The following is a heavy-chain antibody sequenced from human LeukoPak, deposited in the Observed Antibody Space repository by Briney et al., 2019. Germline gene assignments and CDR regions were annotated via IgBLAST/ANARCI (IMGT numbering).Heavy chain of an antibody. J-gene: IGHJ5*02. V-gene: IGHV4-39*07. Sequence: SETLSLTCTVSGGSISSSSYYWGWIRQPPGKGLEWIGSIYYSGSTYYNPSLKSRVTISVDTSKNQFSLKLSSVTAADTAVYYCARSLRWFDPWGQGTLVTVSS. CDR1: GGSISSSSYY. CDR2: IYYSGST. D-gene: IGHD3-16*01. CDR3: ARSLRWFDP.